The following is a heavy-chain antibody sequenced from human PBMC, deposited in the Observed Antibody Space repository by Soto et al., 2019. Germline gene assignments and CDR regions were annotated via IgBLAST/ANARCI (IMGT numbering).Heavy chain of an antibody. CDR3: AAVMGSDYDYVWGSLSFDH. V-gene: IGHV3-23*01. J-gene: IGHJ4*02. Sequence: VQLLQSGGGLVQPGGSLRLSCEASGFIFATTAMGWVRQAPGKGLEWVSSISGSGVRTYYADSVKGRFIISRGNSKNTLFIQMNSLRADDTAVYFCAAVMGSDYDYVWGSLSFDHWGQGALVTVST. CDR1: GFIFATTA. CDR2: ISGSGVRT. D-gene: IGHD3-16*01.